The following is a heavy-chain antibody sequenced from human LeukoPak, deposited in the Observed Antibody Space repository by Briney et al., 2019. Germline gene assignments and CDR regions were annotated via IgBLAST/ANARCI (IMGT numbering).Heavy chain of an antibody. V-gene: IGHV4-39*07. CDR1: GGSISSSSYY. D-gene: IGHD3-16*01. CDR2: IYYSGST. CDR3: ARLIVYDYVSP. J-gene: IGHJ5*02. Sequence: SETLSLTCTVSGGSISSSSYYWGWIRQPPGKGLEWIGSIYYSGSTYYNPSLKSRVTISVDTSKNQFSLKLSSVTAADTAVYYCARLIVYDYVSPWGQGTLVTVSS.